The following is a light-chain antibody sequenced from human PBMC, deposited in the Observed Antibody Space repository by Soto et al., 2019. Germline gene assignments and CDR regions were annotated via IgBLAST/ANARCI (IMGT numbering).Light chain of an antibody. Sequence: QSALTQPASVSGSPGQSITISCTGTSADIGKYNYVSWYQHHPGKAPKLMIYEVSDRPSGVADRFSGSKSGNTASLTISGLQAEDEADYYCSSYTTSDTLVFGGGTKLTVL. CDR3: SSYTTSDTLV. CDR1: SADIGKYNY. CDR2: EVS. V-gene: IGLV2-14*01. J-gene: IGLJ2*01.